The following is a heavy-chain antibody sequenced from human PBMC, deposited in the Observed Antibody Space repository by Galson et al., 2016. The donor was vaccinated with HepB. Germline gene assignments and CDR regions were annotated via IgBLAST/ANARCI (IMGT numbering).Heavy chain of an antibody. Sequence: SLRLSCAASGFSFRNFWMHWVRQAPGKGLVWVSRADGGGSGTQYADSVKDRFTISRDNAKNTLCMQMDSLSIEDTAVYYCARQIVVTSQTHYSGMSVWGQGTTVIVSS. V-gene: IGHV3-74*01. J-gene: IGHJ6*02. CDR2: ADGGGSGT. CDR1: GFSFRNFW. D-gene: IGHD2-15*01. CDR3: ARQIVVTSQTHYSGMSV.